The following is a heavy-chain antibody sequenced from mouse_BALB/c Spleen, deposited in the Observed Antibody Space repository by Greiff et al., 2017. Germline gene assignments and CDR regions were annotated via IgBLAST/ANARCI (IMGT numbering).Heavy chain of an antibody. Sequence: EVHLVESGGGLVQPGGSLRLSCATSGFTFTDYYMSWVRQPPGKALEWLGFIRNKANGYTTEYSASVKGRFTISRDNSQSILYLQMNTLRAEDSATYYCARDGYYVLYFDYWGQGTTLTVSS. CDR1: GFTFTDYY. CDR2: IRNKANGYTT. J-gene: IGHJ2*01. D-gene: IGHD2-3*01. CDR3: ARDGYYVLYFDY. V-gene: IGHV7-3*02.